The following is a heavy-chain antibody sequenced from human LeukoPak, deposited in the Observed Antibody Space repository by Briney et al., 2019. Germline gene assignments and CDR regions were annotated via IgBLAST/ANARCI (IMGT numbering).Heavy chain of an antibody. V-gene: IGHV3-23*01. CDR3: AKGPITMIVVGSLFFDY. Sequence: GGSLRLSXAASGFTFSDYYMSWVRQAPGKGLEWVSAISGSGGSTYYADSVKGRFTISRDNSKNTLYLQMNSLRAEDTAVYYCAKGPITMIVVGSLFFDYWGQGTLVTVSS. CDR2: ISGSGGST. D-gene: IGHD3-22*01. J-gene: IGHJ4*02. CDR1: GFTFSDYY.